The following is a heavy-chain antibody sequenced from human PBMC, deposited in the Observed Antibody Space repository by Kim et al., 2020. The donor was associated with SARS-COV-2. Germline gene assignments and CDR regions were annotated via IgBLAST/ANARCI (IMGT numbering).Heavy chain of an antibody. V-gene: IGHV4-59*12. CDR3: ARNDFWSGSHSYGMDV. D-gene: IGHD3-3*01. J-gene: IGHJ6*02. Sequence: SLKSRVTISVDTSKNQFSLKLSSVTAADTAVYYCARNDFWSGSHSYGMDVWGQGTTVTVSS.